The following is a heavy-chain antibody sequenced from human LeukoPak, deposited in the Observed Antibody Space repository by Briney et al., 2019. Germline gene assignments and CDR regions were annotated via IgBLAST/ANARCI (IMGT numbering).Heavy chain of an antibody. CDR1: GFTFSSYA. J-gene: IGHJ6*03. V-gene: IGHV3-23*01. CDR2: ISGSGGGT. Sequence: GGSLRLSCAASGFTFSSYAMSWVRQAPGKGLEWVSGISGSGGGTHYADSVKGRFTISRDNSKNTLYLQMNSLRAEDTAVYYCAKNGAVRDITIFGVVGYYYYYMDVWGKGTTVTVSS. CDR3: AKNGAVRDITIFGVVGYYYYYMDV. D-gene: IGHD3-3*01.